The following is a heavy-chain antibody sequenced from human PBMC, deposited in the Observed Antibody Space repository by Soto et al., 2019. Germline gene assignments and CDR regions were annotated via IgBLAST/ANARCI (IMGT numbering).Heavy chain of an antibody. CDR1: GGSFSGYY. J-gene: IGHJ6*02. CDR2: INHSGST. V-gene: IGHV4-34*01. Sequence: SETLSLTCAVYGGSFSGYYWSWIRQPPGKGLEWIGEINHSGSTNYNPSIKSRVTISVDTSKNQFSLKLSSVTAADTAVYYCARATHAVYSSSWYRYYYGMDVWGQGTTVTVPS. CDR3: ARATHAVYSSSWYRYYYGMDV. D-gene: IGHD6-13*01.